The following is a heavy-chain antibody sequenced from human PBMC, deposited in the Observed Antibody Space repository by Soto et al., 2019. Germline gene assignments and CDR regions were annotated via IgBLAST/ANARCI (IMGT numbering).Heavy chain of an antibody. CDR1: GYTFTSYA. J-gene: IGHJ4*02. Sequence: QVQLVQSGAEVKKPGASVKVSCKASGYTFTSYAMHWVRQAPGQRLEWMGWINAGNGNTKYSQKFQGRVTITRDTSASTAYMELSSLRSEDTAVYYCAGDLRLPGYSSGWSPPYYWGQGTLVTVSS. CDR2: INAGNGNT. V-gene: IGHV1-3*01. D-gene: IGHD6-19*01. CDR3: AGDLRLPGYSSGWSPPYY.